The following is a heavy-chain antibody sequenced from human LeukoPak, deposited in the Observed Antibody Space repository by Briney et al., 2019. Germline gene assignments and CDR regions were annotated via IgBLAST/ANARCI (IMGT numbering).Heavy chain of an antibody. D-gene: IGHD1-14*01. CDR3: ARDPGISRGSYYYYMDV. CDR2: INPSGGST. CDR1: GYTFTGYY. Sequence: ASVKVSCKASGYTFTGYYMHWVRQAPGQGLEWMGIINPSGGSTSYAQKFQGRVTMTRDTSTSTVYMELSSLRSEDTAVYYCARDPGISRGSYYYYMDVWGKGTTVTVSS. V-gene: IGHV1-46*01. J-gene: IGHJ6*03.